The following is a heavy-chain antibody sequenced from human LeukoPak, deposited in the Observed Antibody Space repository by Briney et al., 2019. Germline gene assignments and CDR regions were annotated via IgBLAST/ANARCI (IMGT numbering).Heavy chain of an antibody. Sequence: GASVKVSCKASGYTFTSYDFNWVRQATGQGLEWMGWMSPNSGNIGYAQKFQGRVTMTRNTSMSTAYMELSSLRSEDTAVYYCARGPPNWGYDYWGQGTLVTVSS. CDR2: MSPNSGNI. CDR3: ARGPPNWGYDY. CDR1: GYTFTSYD. J-gene: IGHJ4*02. V-gene: IGHV1-8*01. D-gene: IGHD7-27*01.